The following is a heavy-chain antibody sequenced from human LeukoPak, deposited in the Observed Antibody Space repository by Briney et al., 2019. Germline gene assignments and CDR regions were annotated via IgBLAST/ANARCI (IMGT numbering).Heavy chain of an antibody. CDR2: IIPIFGTA. J-gene: IGHJ4*02. Sequence: SVKVSCKASGGTFSSYAISWVRQAPGQGLEWMGGIIPIFGTANYAQKFQGRVAITADESTSTAYMELSSLRSEDTAVYYCARVYPHNWNDAGDYFDYWGQGTLVTVSS. D-gene: IGHD1-1*01. CDR3: ARVYPHNWNDAGDYFDY. V-gene: IGHV1-69*01. CDR1: GGTFSSYA.